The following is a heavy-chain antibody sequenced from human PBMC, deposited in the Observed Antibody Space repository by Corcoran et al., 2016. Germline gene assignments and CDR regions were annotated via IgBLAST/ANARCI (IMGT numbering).Heavy chain of an antibody. Sequence: QVQLQQWGAGLWRPSEALSLTCAVYGGSFIGYYWSWIRQPPGEGLEWIGEINHSGSTNDNPALKSRVTISVDKSKNQFSLKRSPVTAADTAVDYCARGGYRAATGPDYWGQGTLVTVSS. CDR3: ARGGYRAATGPDY. CDR2: INHSGST. V-gene: IGHV4-34*01. D-gene: IGHD1-1*01. J-gene: IGHJ4*02. CDR1: GGSFIGYY.